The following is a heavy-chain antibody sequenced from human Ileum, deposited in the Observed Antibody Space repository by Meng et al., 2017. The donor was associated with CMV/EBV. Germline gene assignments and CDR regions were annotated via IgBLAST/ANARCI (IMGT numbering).Heavy chain of an antibody. CDR2: IYSSGST. CDR3: ARDREWGCTSSSCQTNWFDP. D-gene: IGHD2-2*01. CDR1: GGSISNYY. Sequence: VQSQGSGPGLVKPSETLSPTCTVSGGSISNYYWNWIRQPAGKGLEWIGRIYSSGSTKYNPSLKSRVTMSVDTSQNQFSLKLNSVTAADTAVYYCARDREWGCTSSSCQTNWFDPWGQGTLVTVSS. V-gene: IGHV4-4*07. J-gene: IGHJ5*02.